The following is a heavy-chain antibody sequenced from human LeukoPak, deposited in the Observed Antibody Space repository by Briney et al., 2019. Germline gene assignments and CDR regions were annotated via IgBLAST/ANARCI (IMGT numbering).Heavy chain of an antibody. V-gene: IGHV1-69*13. CDR3: ARAYYDILTGYYMDY. J-gene: IGHJ4*02. CDR1: GGTFSSYA. Sequence: PEASVKVSCKASGGTFSSYAISWVRQAPGQGLEWMGGIIPILGTANYAQKFQGRVTITADESTSTAYMELSSLRSEDTAVYYCARAYYDILTGYYMDYWGQGTLVTVSS. CDR2: IIPILGTA. D-gene: IGHD3-9*01.